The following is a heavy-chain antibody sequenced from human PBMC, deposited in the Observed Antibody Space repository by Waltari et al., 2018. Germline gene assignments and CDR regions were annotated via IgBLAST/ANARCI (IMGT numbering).Heavy chain of an antibody. CDR1: GGTFRSYA. CDR3: ARDPRRLRFLEWFLDY. CDR2: NIPIFGTA. Sequence: QVQLVQSGAEVKKPGSSVKVSCKASGGTFRSYAISWVRQAPGEGLEWMGGNIPIFGTANYAQKFQGIVTITADESTSTAYMELSSLRSEDTAVYYCARDPRRLRFLEWFLDYWGQATLVTVSS. V-gene: IGHV1-69*13. J-gene: IGHJ4*02. D-gene: IGHD3-3*01.